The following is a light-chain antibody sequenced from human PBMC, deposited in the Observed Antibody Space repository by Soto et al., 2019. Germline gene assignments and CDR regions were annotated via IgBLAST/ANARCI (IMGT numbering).Light chain of an antibody. Sequence: AIRMTQSPSSFSASTGDRVTITCRASQGISSYLAWYQQKPGIAPKLLIYAASTLQSGVPSRFSGSGSGTDFTLTISCLQSEEFATYYCQQYYSYPNTFGQGTKLEIK. CDR1: QGISSY. V-gene: IGKV1-8*01. J-gene: IGKJ2*01. CDR3: QQYYSYPNT. CDR2: AAS.